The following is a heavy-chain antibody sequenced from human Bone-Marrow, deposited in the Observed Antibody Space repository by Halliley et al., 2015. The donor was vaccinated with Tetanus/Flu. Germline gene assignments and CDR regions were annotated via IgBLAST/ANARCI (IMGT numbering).Heavy chain of an antibody. D-gene: IGHD3-16*01. CDR1: GYSFNDYG. J-gene: IGHJ4*02. CDR3: ARGQAGGTFGASDY. Sequence: QLVQSGAEVKKPGASMKVSCKASGYSFNDYGITWMRQAPGQGPEWMGWISAYNGNTKYSERLQGRLIMTTDTSTSTAYMELRSLRSDDPAVYYCARGQAGGTFGASDYWGQGTLVTVSS. V-gene: IGHV1-18*01. CDR2: ISAYNGNT.